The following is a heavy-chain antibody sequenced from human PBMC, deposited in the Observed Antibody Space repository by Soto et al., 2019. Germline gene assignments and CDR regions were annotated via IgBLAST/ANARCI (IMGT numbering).Heavy chain of an antibody. J-gene: IGHJ6*03. CDR2: INHSGST. Sequence: SETLSLTCAVYGGSFSGYYWSWIRQPPGKGLEWIGEINHSGSTNYNPSLKSRVTISVDTSKNQFSLKLSSVTAADTAVYYCARVFLEWLLIDYYYYMDAWGKGTTVTVSS. D-gene: IGHD3-3*01. CDR1: GGSFSGYY. CDR3: ARVFLEWLLIDYYYYMDA. V-gene: IGHV4-34*01.